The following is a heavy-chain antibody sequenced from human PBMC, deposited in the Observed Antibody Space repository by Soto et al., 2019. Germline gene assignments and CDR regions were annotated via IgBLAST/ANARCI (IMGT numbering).Heavy chain of an antibody. D-gene: IGHD3-22*01. V-gene: IGHV4-31*03. CDR2: IYSTGIP. Sequence: LSLTCMVSGGSITTGGDYWSWIRQHPGKGLEWIGYIYSTGIPYYKPSLKSRVTISRDTSKNHFSLKVTSVTAADTAIYYCARGKDSDGYYYFDYWGQGALVTVSS. CDR3: ARGKDSDGYYYFDY. J-gene: IGHJ4*02. CDR1: GGSITTGGDY.